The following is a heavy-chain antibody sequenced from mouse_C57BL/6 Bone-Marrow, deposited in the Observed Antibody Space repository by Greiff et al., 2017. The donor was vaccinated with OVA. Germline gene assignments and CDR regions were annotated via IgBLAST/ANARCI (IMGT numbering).Heavy chain of an antibody. D-gene: IGHD3-1*01. CDR1: GYTFTSYW. CDR3: ARGGLSAMDY. V-gene: IGHV1-55*01. Sequence: QVQLQQPGAELVKPGASVTMSCKASGYTFTSYWITWVKQRPGQGLEWIGDIYPGSGSTNYNEKFKSKATLTVDTSSSTAYLQLSSLTSEDSAVYYCARGGLSAMDYWGQGTSVTVSS. J-gene: IGHJ4*01. CDR2: IYPGSGST.